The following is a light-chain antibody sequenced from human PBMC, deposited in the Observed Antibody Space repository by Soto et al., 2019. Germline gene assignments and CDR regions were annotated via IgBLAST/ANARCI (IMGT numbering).Light chain of an antibody. CDR2: GAS. J-gene: IGKJ2*01. Sequence: EIVLTQSPGTLSLSPGERATLSCRASQSVSSSYLAWYQQKPGQAPRLLIYGASSRATGIPDRFSGSGSGADFTLTISSLETEDFAVYYCQQFGHSPYTFGQGTRLEIK. V-gene: IGKV3-20*01. CDR1: QSVSSSY. CDR3: QQFGHSPYT.